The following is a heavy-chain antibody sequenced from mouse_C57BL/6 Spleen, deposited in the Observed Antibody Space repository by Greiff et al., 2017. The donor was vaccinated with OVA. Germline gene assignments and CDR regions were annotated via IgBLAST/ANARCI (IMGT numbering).Heavy chain of an antibody. CDR1: GFTFSDYG. CDR2: ISSGSSTI. Sequence: EVKVVESGGGLVKPGGSLKLSCAASGFTFSDYGMHWVRQAPEKGLEWVAYISSGSSTIYYADTVKGRFTISRDNAKNTLFLQMTSLRSEDTDMYYSARPCLDYWGQGTTLTVSS. D-gene: IGHD6-1*01. CDR3: ARPCLDY. V-gene: IGHV5-17*01. J-gene: IGHJ2*01.